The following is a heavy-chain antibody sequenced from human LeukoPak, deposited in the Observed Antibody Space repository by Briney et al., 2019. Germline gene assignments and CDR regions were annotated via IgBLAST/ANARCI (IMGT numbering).Heavy chain of an antibody. D-gene: IGHD4-17*01. J-gene: IGHJ4*02. CDR2: IYTSGST. CDR3: ARGQKYGDGYYFDY. CDR1: GGSISSSSYY. Sequence: PSETLSLTCTVSGGSISSSSYYWGWIRQPPGKGLEWIGSIYTSGSTDYNPSLKSRVTISVDTSKNQFSLKLSSVTAADTAVYYCARGQKYGDGYYFDYWGQGTLVTVSS. V-gene: IGHV4-39*07.